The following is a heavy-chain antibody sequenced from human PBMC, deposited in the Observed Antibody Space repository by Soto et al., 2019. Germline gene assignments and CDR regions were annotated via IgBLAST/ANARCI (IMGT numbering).Heavy chain of an antibody. CDR2: ISAYNGNT. D-gene: IGHD6-19*01. V-gene: IGHV1-18*01. CDR1: GYTFTSYG. Sequence: GASVKVSCKASGYTFTSYGISWVRRAPGQGLEWMGWISAYNGNTNYAQKLQGRVTMTTDTSTSTAYMELSRLRSDDTAVYYCARRLFSGGWYHAYYFDYWGQGTLVTVSS. J-gene: IGHJ4*02. CDR3: ARRLFSGGWYHAYYFDY.